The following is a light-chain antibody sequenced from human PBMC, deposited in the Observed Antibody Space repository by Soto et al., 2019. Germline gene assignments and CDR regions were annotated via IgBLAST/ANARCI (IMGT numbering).Light chain of an antibody. V-gene: IGKV1-39*01. CDR2: AAS. J-gene: IGKJ2*01. CDR3: QQSLGIPYT. Sequence: DIQMTQSPSSLSASVGDRVTITCRASQSITGYLNWYQQKPGKVPKLLIYAASSLQSGVPSRFSGSGSGTDFTLTISSLQRDDFATYFCQQSLGIPYTFGQGTRLETK. CDR1: QSITGY.